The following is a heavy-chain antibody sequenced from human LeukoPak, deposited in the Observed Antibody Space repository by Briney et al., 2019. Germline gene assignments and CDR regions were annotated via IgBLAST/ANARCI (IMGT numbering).Heavy chain of an antibody. D-gene: IGHD6-19*01. CDR1: GGSISSYY. CDR3: ATGYSRGWTSDFDH. CDR2: VYHTGST. J-gene: IGHJ4*02. V-gene: IGHV4-59*04. Sequence: PSETLSLTCTVSGGSISSYYWSWIRQPPGKGLEWIGTVYHTGSTFYNPSLKSRVTISLDTSKNQFSLKMTSVTAADTAVYYCATGYSRGWTSDFDHWGRGLLVTVSS.